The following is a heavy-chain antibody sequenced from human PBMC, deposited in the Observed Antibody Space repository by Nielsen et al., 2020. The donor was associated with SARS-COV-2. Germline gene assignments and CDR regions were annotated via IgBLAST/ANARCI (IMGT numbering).Heavy chain of an antibody. D-gene: IGHD1-20*01. Sequence: GESLKISCAASGLTVSRNYMTWVRQAPGKGLEWVSVIYTDGDTYYADSVKGRFTISRDNSKNTLYLQMNTLRAEDTVVYYCARDSNWKFDYWGQGTLVTVSS. V-gene: IGHV3-66*01. J-gene: IGHJ4*02. CDR2: IYTDGDT. CDR1: GLTVSRNY. CDR3: ARDSNWKFDY.